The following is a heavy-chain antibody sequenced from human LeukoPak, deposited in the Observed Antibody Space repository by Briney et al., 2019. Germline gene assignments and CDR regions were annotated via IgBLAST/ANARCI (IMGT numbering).Heavy chain of an antibody. Sequence: GGSLRLSCAASVVTFRTYWMTWVRQAPGKGLEWLANIKQDGSEKHSVDSVKGRFTISRNNAKTPLYLQMNSLRAEDTSVHYCARNGYNDYYFDYWGQGTLVTVSS. V-gene: IGHV3-7*01. CDR3: ARNGYNDYYFDY. CDR1: VVTFRTYW. J-gene: IGHJ4*02. CDR2: IKQDGSEK. D-gene: IGHD5-24*01.